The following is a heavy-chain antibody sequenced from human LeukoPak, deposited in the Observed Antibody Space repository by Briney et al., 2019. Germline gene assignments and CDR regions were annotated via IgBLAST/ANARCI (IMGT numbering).Heavy chain of an antibody. D-gene: IGHD4-17*01. CDR2: IYYSGST. CDR1: GGSFSGYY. Sequence: SETLSLTCAVYGGSFSGYYWSWIRQPPGKGLEWIGYIYYSGSTNYNPSLKSRVTISVDTSKNQFSLKLSSVTAADTAVYYCARAYGDSYWGQGTLVTVSS. CDR3: ARAYGDSY. V-gene: IGHV4-59*01. J-gene: IGHJ4*02.